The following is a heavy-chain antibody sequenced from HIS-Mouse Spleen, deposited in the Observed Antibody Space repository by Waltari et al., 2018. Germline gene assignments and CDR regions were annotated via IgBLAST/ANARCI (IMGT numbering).Heavy chain of an antibody. V-gene: IGHV4-39*07. D-gene: IGHD6-13*01. CDR1: GCSLSSSSYF. J-gene: IGHJ2*01. CDR3: AREIPYSSSWYDWYFDL. CDR2: IYYSGST. Sequence: QLQLQESGPGLVKPSETLSLTCTVSGCSLSSSSYFWGWIRQPPGKGLEWIGSIYYSGSTYYNPSLKSRVTISVDTSKNQFSLKLSSVTAADTAVHYCAREIPYSSSWYDWYFDLWGRGTLVTVSS.